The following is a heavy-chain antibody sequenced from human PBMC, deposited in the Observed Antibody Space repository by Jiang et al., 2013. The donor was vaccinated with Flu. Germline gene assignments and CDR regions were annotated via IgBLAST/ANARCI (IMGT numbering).Heavy chain of an antibody. CDR1: GGSISSSSYY. CDR3: ARHTDYDELIFDY. V-gene: IGHV4-39*01. D-gene: IGHD3-22*01. CDR2: IYYSGST. J-gene: IGHJ4*02. Sequence: GPGLVKPSETLSLTCTVSGGSISSSSYYWGWIRQPPGKGLEWIGSIYYSGSTYYNPSLKSRVTISVDTSKNQFSLKLSSVTAADTAVYYCARHTDYDELIFDYWGQGTLVTVSS.